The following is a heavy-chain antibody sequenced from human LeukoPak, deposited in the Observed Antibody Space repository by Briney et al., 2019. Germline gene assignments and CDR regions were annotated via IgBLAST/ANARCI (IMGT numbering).Heavy chain of an antibody. CDR1: GGSFSGYY. CDR3: ARDALRGYCSSTSCRYWYFDL. CDR2: INHSGST. J-gene: IGHJ2*01. D-gene: IGHD2-2*01. V-gene: IGHV4-34*01. Sequence: SETLSLTCAVYGGSFSGYYWSWIRQPPGKGLEWIGEINHSGSTNYNPSLKSRVTISVDTSKNQFSLKLSSVTAADTAVYYCARDALRGYCSSTSCRYWYFDLWGRGTLSLSPQ.